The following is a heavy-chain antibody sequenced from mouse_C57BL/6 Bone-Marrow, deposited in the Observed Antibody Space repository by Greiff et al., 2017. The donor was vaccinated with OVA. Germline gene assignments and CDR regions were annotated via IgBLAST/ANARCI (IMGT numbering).Heavy chain of an antibody. D-gene: IGHD1-1*02. V-gene: IGHV1-81*01. J-gene: IGHJ4*01. Sequence: QVQLQQSGAELARPGASVKLSCKASGYTFTSYGISWVKQRTGQGLEWIGEIYPRSGNTYYNEKFKGKATLTADKSSSTAYMELRSLTSEDSAVYFCSREATMARPGAMDYWGQGTFVTVSS. CDR1: GYTFTSYG. CDR2: IYPRSGNT. CDR3: SREATMARPGAMDY.